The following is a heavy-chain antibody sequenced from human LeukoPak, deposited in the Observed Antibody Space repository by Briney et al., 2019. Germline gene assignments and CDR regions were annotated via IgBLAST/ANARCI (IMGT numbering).Heavy chain of an antibody. V-gene: IGHV1-69*04. Sequence: ASVKVSCKASGYTFTSYGISWVRQAPGQGLEWMGKITPILGVSTYAQKFQGRVTITADKSTSTAYMELSSLRSEDTAVYYCACFSLYYWGQGTLVTVSS. J-gene: IGHJ4*02. CDR3: ACFSLYY. CDR2: ITPILGVS. D-gene: IGHD2-2*02. CDR1: GYTFTSYG.